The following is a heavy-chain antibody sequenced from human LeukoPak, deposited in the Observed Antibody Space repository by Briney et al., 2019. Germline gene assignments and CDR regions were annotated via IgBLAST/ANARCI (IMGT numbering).Heavy chain of an antibody. CDR2: INPSGGST. CDR1: GYTFTSYY. J-gene: IGHJ5*02. CDR3: ARDLIHRGGIAVATSNWFDP. D-gene: IGHD6-19*01. Sequence: ASVKVSCKASGYTFTSYYMHWVRQAPGQGLEWMGIINPSGGSTSYAQKFQGRVTMTRDMSTSTVYMELSSLRSEDTAVYYCARDLIHRGGIAVATSNWFDPWGQGTLVTVSS. V-gene: IGHV1-46*01.